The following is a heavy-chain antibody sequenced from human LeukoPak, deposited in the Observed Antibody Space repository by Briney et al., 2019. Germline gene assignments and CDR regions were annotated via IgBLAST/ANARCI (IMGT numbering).Heavy chain of an antibody. CDR1: GDSVSSGNYY. D-gene: IGHD1-20*01. Sequence: SETLSLTCTVSGDSVSSGNYYWSWMRQPPENGLEWIGYIYYGGGTNYNPSLKSRVTMSIDTSKNQFSLRLTSVTAADTAVYYCARHISGATKELSAFDIWGQGTMVNVSS. CDR2: IYYGGGT. J-gene: IGHJ3*02. CDR3: ARHISGATKELSAFDI. V-gene: IGHV4-61*01.